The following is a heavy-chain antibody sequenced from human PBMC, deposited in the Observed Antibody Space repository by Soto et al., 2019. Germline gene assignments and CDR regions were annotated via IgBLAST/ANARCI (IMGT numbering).Heavy chain of an antibody. V-gene: IGHV4-28*01. Sequence: PSATLSLTCAVSGYSISSSNWWGWIRQPPGKGLEWIGYIYYSGTTYYNPSLKSRVTMSVDTSKNQFSLKLTSVTAVDTAVYYCAGREIQGPIDYWGQGTLVT. D-gene: IGHD1-26*01. J-gene: IGHJ4*02. CDR2: IYYSGTT. CDR3: AGREIQGPIDY. CDR1: GYSISSSNW.